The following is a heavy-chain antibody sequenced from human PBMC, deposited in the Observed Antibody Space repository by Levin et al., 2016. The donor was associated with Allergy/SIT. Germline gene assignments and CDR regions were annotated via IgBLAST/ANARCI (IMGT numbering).Heavy chain of an antibody. J-gene: IGHJ6*02. Sequence: RQAPGKGLEWIGYIYYSGTTYYSPSLKSRLSISVDTSENHFSLRLRSVTAADTAVYYCASGYSHRSRVFTVVGVWGQGTTVTVSS. CDR2: IYYSGTT. D-gene: IGHD5-12*01. V-gene: IGHV4-31*02. CDR3: ASGYSHRSRVFTVVGV.